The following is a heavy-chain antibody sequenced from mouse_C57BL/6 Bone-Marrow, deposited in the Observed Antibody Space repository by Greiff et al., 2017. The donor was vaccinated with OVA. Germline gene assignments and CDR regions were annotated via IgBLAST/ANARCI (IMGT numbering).Heavy chain of an antibody. Sequence: EVQLQQSGPELVKPGASVKISCKASGCTFTDYYMNWVKQSHGKSLEWIGDINPNNGGTSYNQKFKGKATLTVDKSSSTAYMELRSLTSEDSAVYYCAREGDWDVFDYWGQGTTLTVSS. CDR2: INPNNGGT. V-gene: IGHV1-26*01. CDR1: GCTFTDYY. D-gene: IGHD4-1*01. CDR3: AREGDWDVFDY. J-gene: IGHJ2*01.